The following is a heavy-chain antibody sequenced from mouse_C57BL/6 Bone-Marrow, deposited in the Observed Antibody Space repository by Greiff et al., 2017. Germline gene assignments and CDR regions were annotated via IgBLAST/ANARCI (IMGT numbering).Heavy chain of an antibody. Sequence: EVKVEESGGGLVKPGGSLKLSCAASGFTFSSYAMSWVRQTPEKRLEWVATISDGGSYTYYPDNVKGRFTISRDNAKNNLYLQMSHLKSEDTAMYYCARDDESFLYYAMDYWGRGTSVTVSS. CDR3: ARDDESFLYYAMDY. D-gene: IGHD1-3*01. J-gene: IGHJ4*01. CDR2: ISDGGSYT. CDR1: GFTFSSYA. V-gene: IGHV5-4*01.